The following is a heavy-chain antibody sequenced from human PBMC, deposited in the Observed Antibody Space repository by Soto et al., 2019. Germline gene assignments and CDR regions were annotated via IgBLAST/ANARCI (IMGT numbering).Heavy chain of an antibody. CDR2: INHRGSA. V-gene: IGHV4-4*02. Sequence: PSETLSLTCAVSGSSVSSTYWWSWVRQPPGKGPEWIGEINHRGSANYNPSLKSRVTISVDTSKNQFSLKLSSVTAADTAVYYCARVLIFDYGDGVWFDPWGQGTLVTVSS. CDR1: GSSVSSTYW. D-gene: IGHD4-17*01. CDR3: ARVLIFDYGDGVWFDP. J-gene: IGHJ5*02.